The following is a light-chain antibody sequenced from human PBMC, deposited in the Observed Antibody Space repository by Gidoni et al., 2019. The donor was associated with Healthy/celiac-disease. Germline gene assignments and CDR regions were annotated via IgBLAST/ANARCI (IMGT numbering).Light chain of an antibody. CDR2: AAS. CDR1: QGISSY. V-gene: IGKV1-8*01. CDR3: QQYYSYPPIT. Sequence: AIRMTQSPSSFSASTGDRVTITCRASQGISSYLAWYQQKPGKAPKLLIYAASTLQSGVPSRFSGSGSGTDFTLTISCLQSEDCATYYCQQYYSYPPITFGPGTKVDIK. J-gene: IGKJ3*01.